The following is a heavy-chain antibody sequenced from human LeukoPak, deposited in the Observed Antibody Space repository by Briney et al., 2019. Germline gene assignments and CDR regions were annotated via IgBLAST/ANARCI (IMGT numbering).Heavy chain of an antibody. V-gene: IGHV3-30*18. CDR3: AKDRDGAFDI. J-gene: IGHJ3*02. Sequence: PGGSLRLSCAASGFTFSSYGMHWVRQAPGKGLEWVAVISYDGGNKYYADSVKGRFTISRDNSKNTLYLQMNSLRAEDTAAYYCAKDRDGAFDIWGQGTMVTVSS. CDR2: ISYDGGNK. CDR1: GFTFSSYG. D-gene: IGHD3-10*01.